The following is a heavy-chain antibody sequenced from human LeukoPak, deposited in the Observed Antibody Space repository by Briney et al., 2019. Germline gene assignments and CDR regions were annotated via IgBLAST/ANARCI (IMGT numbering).Heavy chain of an antibody. Sequence: SETLSLTCTVSGGSFSTYYWSWIRQPPGKGLEWVGYIYCSGSTDYNPSLKSRVTMSLDTSKNQFSLNLRSVTAADTAVYYCTRAVLTFGAAVAKGFDSWGQGTLVTVSS. D-gene: IGHD3-16*01. CDR2: IYCSGST. J-gene: IGHJ4*02. CDR1: GGSFSTYY. V-gene: IGHV4-59*01. CDR3: TRAVLTFGAAVAKGFDS.